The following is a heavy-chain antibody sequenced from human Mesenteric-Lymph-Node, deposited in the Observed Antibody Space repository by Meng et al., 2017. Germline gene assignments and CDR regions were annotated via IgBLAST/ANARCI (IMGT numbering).Heavy chain of an antibody. CDR1: GGSISSSSYY. V-gene: IGHV4-39*07. D-gene: IGHD3-22*01. J-gene: IGHJ4*02. CDR3: ARKYYYDSSGYYYFDY. Sequence: SETLSLTCTVSGGSISSSSYYWGWIRQPPGKGLEWIGSIYYSGSTYYNPSLKSRVTISVDTSKNQSSLKLSSVTAADTAVYYCARKYYYDSSGYYYFDYWGQGTLVTVSS. CDR2: IYYSGST.